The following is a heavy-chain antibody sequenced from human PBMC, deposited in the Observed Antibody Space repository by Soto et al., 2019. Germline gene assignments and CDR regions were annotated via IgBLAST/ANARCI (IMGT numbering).Heavy chain of an antibody. Sequence: ASVKVSCNASAITFSAYAMHSLRQAPGQRREWMGWINAGNGDTRYSQIFQGRVTLTRDTSASTVYLDLSSLRSEDTAIYYCARAISGYVTWGQGTLVTSPQ. D-gene: IGHD5-12*01. CDR3: ARAISGYVT. V-gene: IGHV1-3*01. CDR2: INAGNGDT. J-gene: IGHJ5*02. CDR1: AITFSAYA.